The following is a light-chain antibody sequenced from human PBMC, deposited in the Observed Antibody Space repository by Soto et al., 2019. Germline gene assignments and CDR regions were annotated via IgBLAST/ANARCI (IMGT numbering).Light chain of an antibody. V-gene: IGLV1-40*01. CDR2: TNN. CDR3: QSYDTSLGYV. CDR1: SSDIGAGYD. Sequence: QSVLTQPPSVSGAPGQRVTISCTGSSSDIGAGYDVRWYQQLPGTAPKLLIYTNNNRPSGVPDRFSGSKSGTSASLAITGLQAEDEADYYCQSYDTSLGYVFGSGTKVTVL. J-gene: IGLJ1*01.